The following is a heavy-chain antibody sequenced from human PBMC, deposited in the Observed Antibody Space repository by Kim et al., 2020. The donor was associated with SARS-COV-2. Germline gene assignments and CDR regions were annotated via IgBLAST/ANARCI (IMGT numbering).Heavy chain of an antibody. V-gene: IGHV3-11*05. CDR1: GFTFSDYY. D-gene: IGHD6-13*01. J-gene: IGHJ5*02. CDR3: ARDAYSSSWIRPNNWFDP. Sequence: GGSLRLSCAASGFTFSDYYMSWIRQAPGKGLEWVSYISSSSSYTNYADSVKGRFTISRDNAKNSLYLQMNSLRAEDTAVYYCARDAYSSSWIRPNNWFDPWGQGTLVTVSS. CDR2: ISSSSSYT.